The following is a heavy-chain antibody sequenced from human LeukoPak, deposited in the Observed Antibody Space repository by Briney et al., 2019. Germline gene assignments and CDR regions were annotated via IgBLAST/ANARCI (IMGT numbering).Heavy chain of an antibody. Sequence: SGPTLVKPTQTLTLTCTFSGFSLSTSGMCVSWIRQPPGKALEWLARIDWDDDKYYSTSLKTRLTISKDTSKNQVVLTMTNMDPVDTATYYCARGYGDHGGGGDNWFDPWGQGTLVTVSS. CDR2: IDWDDDK. J-gene: IGHJ5*02. V-gene: IGHV2-70*11. CDR3: ARGYGDHGGGGDNWFDP. D-gene: IGHD4-17*01. CDR1: GFSLSTSGMC.